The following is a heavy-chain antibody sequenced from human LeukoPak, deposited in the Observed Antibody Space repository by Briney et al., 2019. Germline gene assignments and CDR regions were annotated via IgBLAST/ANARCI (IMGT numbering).Heavy chain of an antibody. J-gene: IGHJ6*03. CDR1: GLKFSSDA. CDR3: ARDVHGAGSYLPDYMDV. CDR2: IGSDGTRL. V-gene: IGHV3-48*01. D-gene: IGHD3-10*01. Sequence: GGPLRLSCLVSGLKFSSDAMNWVRQAPGKGLEWLAHIGSDGTRLYADSVKGRFTISRDNAENSVYLQMNSLRGEDTAVYFCARDVHGAGSYLPDYMDVWGKGTTVTVS.